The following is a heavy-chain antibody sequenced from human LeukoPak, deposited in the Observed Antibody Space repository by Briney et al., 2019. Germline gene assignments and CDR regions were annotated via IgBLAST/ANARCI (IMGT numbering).Heavy chain of an antibody. Sequence: ASVKVSCKASGGTFSSYAISWVRQAPGQGLEWMGRIIPILGIANYAQKFQGRVTITADKSTSTAYMELSSLRSEDTAVYYCAGGYNWTGSSDYWGQGTLVTVSS. CDR3: AGGYNWTGSSDY. CDR1: GGTFSSYA. J-gene: IGHJ4*02. D-gene: IGHD1-1*01. V-gene: IGHV1-69*04. CDR2: IIPILGIA.